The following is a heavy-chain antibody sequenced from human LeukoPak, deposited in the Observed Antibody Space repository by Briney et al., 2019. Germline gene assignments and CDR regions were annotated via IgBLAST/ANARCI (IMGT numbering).Heavy chain of an antibody. J-gene: IGHJ4*02. D-gene: IGHD1-20*01. Sequence: GGSLRLSCAASVLTFSSYAMSWVRQAPGKGLEWVSAISGSGGSTYYADSVKGRFTISRDNSKNTLYLQMNSLRAEGTAVYYCATTRGSYNWNYWGQGTLVTVSS. V-gene: IGHV3-23*01. CDR2: ISGSGGST. CDR1: VLTFSSYA. CDR3: ATTRGSYNWNY.